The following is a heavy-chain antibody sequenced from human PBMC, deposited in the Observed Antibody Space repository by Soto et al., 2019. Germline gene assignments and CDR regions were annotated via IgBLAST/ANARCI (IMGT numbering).Heavy chain of an antibody. V-gene: IGHV6-1*01. CDR2: TYYRSKWYN. CDR3: ARGTLLWFGEFIHYFDY. J-gene: IGHJ4*02. CDR1: GDSVSSNSAA. D-gene: IGHD3-10*01. Sequence: SQTLSLTCAISGDSVSSNSAAWNWIRQSPSRGLEWLGRTYYRSKWYNDYAVSVKSRITINPDTSKNQFSLQLNSVTPEDTAVYYCARGTLLWFGEFIHYFDYWGQGTLVTVSS.